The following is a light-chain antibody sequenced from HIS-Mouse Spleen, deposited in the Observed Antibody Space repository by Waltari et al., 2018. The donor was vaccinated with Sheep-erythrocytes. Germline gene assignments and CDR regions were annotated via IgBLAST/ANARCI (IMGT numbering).Light chain of an antibody. CDR2: DVS. J-gene: IGLJ3*02. V-gene: IGLV2-11*01. CDR3: CSYAGSYTWV. CDR1: SSDVGGYNY. Sequence: QSALTQPRSVSGSPGQSVTISCTGTSSDVGGYNYVSWYQQHPGKAPKLMIYDVSKRPSGVTDRFAGSKSGNTASLTISGLQAEDEADYDCCSYAGSYTWVFGGGTKLTV.